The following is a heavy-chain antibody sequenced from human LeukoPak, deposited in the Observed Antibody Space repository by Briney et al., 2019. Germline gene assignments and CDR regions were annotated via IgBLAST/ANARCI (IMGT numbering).Heavy chain of an antibody. CDR3: ARGRGRVTVRSSIPFFDY. V-gene: IGHV3-33*01. J-gene: IGHJ4*02. CDR1: GFTFSSYG. D-gene: IGHD2-21*01. Sequence: GGSLRLSCAASGFTFSSYGMHWVRQAPGKGLEWVAVIWCDGSNKYYADSVKGRFTISRDNSKNTLYLQMNSLRAEDTAVYYCARGRGRVTVRSSIPFFDYWGQGTLVTVSS. CDR2: IWCDGSNK.